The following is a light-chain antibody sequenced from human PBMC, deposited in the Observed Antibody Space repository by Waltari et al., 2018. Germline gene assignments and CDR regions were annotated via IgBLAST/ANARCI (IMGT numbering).Light chain of an antibody. CDR1: TRDVGTYNY. Sequence: QSALTQPAYVSGSPGQSITISSTGTTRDVGTYNYVPCFQCHPGKAPELIIYEVTNRPSGVSDRFSGSKSGNTASLSISGLQPEDEADYYCSSYTSIKTPYVVFGGGTKVTVL. J-gene: IGLJ2*01. CDR3: SSYTSIKTPYVV. CDR2: EVT. V-gene: IGLV2-14*01.